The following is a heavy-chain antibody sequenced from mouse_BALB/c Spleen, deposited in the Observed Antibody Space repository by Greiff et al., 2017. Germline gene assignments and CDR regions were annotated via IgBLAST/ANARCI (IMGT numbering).Heavy chain of an antibody. D-gene: IGHD2-10*01. CDR2: INPYNDGT. CDR1: GYTFTSYV. CDR3: ARGRAYYGFDV. V-gene: IGHV1-14*01. J-gene: IGHJ1*01. Sequence: EVQLQESGPELVKPGASVKMSCKASGYTFTSYVMHWVKQKPGQGLEWIGYINPYNDGTKYNEKFKGKATLTSDKSSSTAYMELSSLTSEDSAVYYCARGRAYYGFDVWGAGTTVTVSS.